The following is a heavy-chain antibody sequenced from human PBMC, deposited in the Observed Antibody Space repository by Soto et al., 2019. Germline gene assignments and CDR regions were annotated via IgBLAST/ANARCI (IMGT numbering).Heavy chain of an antibody. CDR3: AKDRRGETGDYYYMDV. J-gene: IGHJ6*03. Sequence: QVQLVASGGGVVQPGRSLRLSCAASGFTFSSYGMHWVRQAPGKGLEWVAVISYDGSNKYYADSVKGRFTISRDNSKNTRDLQMNSLRAEDTAVYYCAKDRRGETGDYYYMDVWGKGNTVTVSS. CDR2: ISYDGSNK. CDR1: GFTFSSYG. D-gene: IGHD6-25*01. V-gene: IGHV3-30*18.